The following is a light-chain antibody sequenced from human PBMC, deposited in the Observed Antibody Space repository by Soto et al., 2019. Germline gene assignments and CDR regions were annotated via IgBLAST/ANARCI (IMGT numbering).Light chain of an antibody. Sequence: QSVLTQPPSVSAAPGQKVTISCSGSSSNIGNNYVSWYQQLPGTAPKLLIYENNKRPSGIPDRFSGSKSGTSATLGITGLQTGDEADYYSGTWDSSLSAGGVFGGGTQLTVL. V-gene: IGLV1-51*02. CDR3: GTWDSSLSAGGV. J-gene: IGLJ2*01. CDR2: ENN. CDR1: SSNIGNNY.